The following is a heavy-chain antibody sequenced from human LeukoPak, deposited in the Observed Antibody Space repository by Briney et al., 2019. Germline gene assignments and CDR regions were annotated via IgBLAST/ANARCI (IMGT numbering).Heavy chain of an antibody. D-gene: IGHD2-2*01. CDR2: ISAYSGNT. J-gene: IGHJ4*02. CDR1: GYTFPSYG. V-gene: IGHV1-18*01. Sequence: ASVKVSCKASGYTFPSYGIGWVRQAPGQGLERMGWISAYSGNTNYAQNLQGRVTMTTDTSTSTAYMELRSLRSDDTAVYYCARDQNSPGRTSCPDYWGQGTLVTVSS. CDR3: ARDQNSPGRTSCPDY.